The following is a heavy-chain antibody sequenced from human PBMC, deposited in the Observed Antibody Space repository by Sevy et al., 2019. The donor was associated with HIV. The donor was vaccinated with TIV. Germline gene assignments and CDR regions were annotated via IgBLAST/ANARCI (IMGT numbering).Heavy chain of an antibody. CDR3: ANQIEAAGLPFDY. V-gene: IGHV1-46*03. Sequence: VSVKVSCKASGYTFTSYYTHTSYYMHWVRQAPGQGLEWMGIINPSGDSTYYAQKFQGRVTMTRDTSTSTVYMELSSLRSEDTAVYYCANQIEAAGLPFDYWGQGTLVTVSS. CDR1: GYTFTSYYTHTSYY. CDR2: INPSGDST. D-gene: IGHD6-13*01. J-gene: IGHJ4*02.